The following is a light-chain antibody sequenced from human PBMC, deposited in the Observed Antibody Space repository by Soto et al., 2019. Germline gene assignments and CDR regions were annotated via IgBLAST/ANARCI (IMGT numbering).Light chain of an antibody. CDR3: NSYTSSSFWV. Sequence: QSALTQPPSASGSPGQSVTISCTGTNSDVGGYNYVSWYQQHPGKAPKLMIYEVSRRPSGVPDRFSGSKSGNTASLTVSGLQAEDEADYYCNSYTSSSFWVFGGGTKLTVL. CDR2: EVS. CDR1: NSDVGGYNY. J-gene: IGLJ3*02. V-gene: IGLV2-8*01.